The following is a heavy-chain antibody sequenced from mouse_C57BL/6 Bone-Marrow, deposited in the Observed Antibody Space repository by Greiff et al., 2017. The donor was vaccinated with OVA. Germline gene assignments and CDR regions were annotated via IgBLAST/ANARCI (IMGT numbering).Heavy chain of an antibody. D-gene: IGHD2-3*01. CDR3: ASHERDDGLYAMDY. CDR2: FYPGSGSI. J-gene: IGHJ4*01. CDR1: CYTFTEYT. V-gene: IGHV1-62-2*01. Sequence: VKLQQSGAELVKPGASVKLSCKASCYTFTEYTIHWVKQRSGQGLEWIGWFYPGSGSIKYNEKFKDKATLTADNSSRTVYMELNRLTSEDTAVYCCASHERDDGLYAMDYWGQGTSVTVSS.